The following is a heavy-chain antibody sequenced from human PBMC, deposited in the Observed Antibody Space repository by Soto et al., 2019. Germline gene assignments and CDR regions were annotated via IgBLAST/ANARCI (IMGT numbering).Heavy chain of an antibody. V-gene: IGHV3-74*01. CDR3: GRGIHTYYGVVV. D-gene: IGHD3-16*01. J-gene: IGHJ6*01. CDR1: GFTCSNYW. Sequence: EVQLVESGGGLVQPGGSLRVSCASSGFTCSNYWMHWVRQGPGKGLVWVSHVNFDGGTTNYAESVKARVTISRDNAKNTVYLPMNRLRGDDTGLYYFGRGIHTYYGVVVWRQGTKATISS. CDR2: VNFDGGTT.